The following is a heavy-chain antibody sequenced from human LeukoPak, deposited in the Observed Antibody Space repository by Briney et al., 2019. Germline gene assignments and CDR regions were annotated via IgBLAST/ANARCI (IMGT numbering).Heavy chain of an antibody. J-gene: IGHJ4*02. D-gene: IGHD7-27*01. CDR3: ARDDGDHPLDY. CDR1: GFTFSSNW. CDR2: IKQDGSEK. Sequence: GGSLRLSCAASGFTFSSNWMSCVRQAPGKGLEWVANIKQDGSEKYYVDSVKGRFTISRDNAKNSLYLQMNSLRAEDTAVYYCARDDGDHPLDYWGQGTLVTASS. V-gene: IGHV3-7*01.